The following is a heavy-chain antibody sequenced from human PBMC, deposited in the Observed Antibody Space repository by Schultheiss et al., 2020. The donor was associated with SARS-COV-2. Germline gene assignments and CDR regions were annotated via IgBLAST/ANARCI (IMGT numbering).Heavy chain of an antibody. V-gene: IGHV4-38-2*01. Sequence: SQTLSLTCAVSGYSISSGYYWGWIRQPPGKGLEWIGEINHSGSTNYNPSLRSRVTISVDTSKNQFSLKLSSVTAADTAVYYCASQGGPWGQGTLVTVSS. D-gene: IGHD2-15*01. J-gene: IGHJ5*02. CDR2: INHSGST. CDR1: GYSISSGYY. CDR3: ASQGGP.